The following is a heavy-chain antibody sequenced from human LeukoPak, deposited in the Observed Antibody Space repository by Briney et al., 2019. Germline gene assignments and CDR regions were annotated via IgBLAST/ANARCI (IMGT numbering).Heavy chain of an antibody. CDR2: IRYDGSNK. J-gene: IGHJ3*02. Sequence: GGSLRLSCAASGFTFSSYGMHWVRQAPGKGLEWVAFIRYDGSNKYYADSVKGRFTISRDNSKNTLYLQMNSLRAEDTAVYYCAKGENIVGAQHAFDIWGQGTMVTVSS. CDR1: GFTFSSYG. CDR3: AKGENIVGAQHAFDI. D-gene: IGHD1-26*01. V-gene: IGHV3-30*02.